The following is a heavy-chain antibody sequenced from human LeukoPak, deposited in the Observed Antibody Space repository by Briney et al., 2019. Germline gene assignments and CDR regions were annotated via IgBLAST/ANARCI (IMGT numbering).Heavy chain of an antibody. J-gene: IGHJ4*02. CDR2: ISGSGGST. Sequence: GGSLTLPCAVCGFTFSSYAMIWVRQAPGKGLEWVSAISGSGGSTYYADSVKGRFTISRDNSKNTLYMQMNSLRAEDTAVYYCAKDHRPGIAAAGTGGFDYWGQGTLVTVSS. CDR3: AKDHRPGIAAAGTGGFDY. D-gene: IGHD6-13*01. V-gene: IGHV3-23*01. CDR1: GFTFSSYA.